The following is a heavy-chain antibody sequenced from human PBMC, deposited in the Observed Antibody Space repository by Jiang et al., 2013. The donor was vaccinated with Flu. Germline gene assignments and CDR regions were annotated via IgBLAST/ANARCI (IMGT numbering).Heavy chain of an antibody. J-gene: IGHJ4*02. Sequence: VQLVESGGGLIHPGGSLRLSCAASGFTFSNYWMHWVRQTPGKGLVWVSRISHDGTTTTYADSVKGRFTISRDTAKNTLYLQLSDLRAEDTAVYYCTRNPINYYGFFDSWGQGTLVTISS. CDR1: GFTFSNYW. V-gene: IGHV3-74*01. CDR2: ISHDGTTT. CDR3: TRNPINYYGFFDS. D-gene: IGHD3-10*01.